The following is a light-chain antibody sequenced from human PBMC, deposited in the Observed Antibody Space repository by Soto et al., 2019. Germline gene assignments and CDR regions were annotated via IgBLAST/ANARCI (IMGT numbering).Light chain of an antibody. V-gene: IGLV1-44*01. Sequence: QSVLTQPPSASGTPGQRVTISCSGSSSNIGSNTVNWYQQLPGTAPKLLIYSNNQRHSGVPDRCSGSKSGTSAALAISGLQSEDEADYYCAAWDDSLNGPVFGGGTKVTVL. CDR2: SNN. CDR3: AAWDDSLNGPV. CDR1: SSNIGSNT. J-gene: IGLJ2*01.